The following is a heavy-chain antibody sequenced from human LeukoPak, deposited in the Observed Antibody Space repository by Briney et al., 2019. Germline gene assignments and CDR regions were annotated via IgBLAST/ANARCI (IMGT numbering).Heavy chain of an antibody. Sequence: LVKVSCKASGGTFSSYAISWVRQAPGQGLEWMGRIIPILGIANYAQKFQGRVTITADKSTSTAYMELSSLRSEDTAVYYCARDGYSTYSFDYWGQGTLVTVSS. J-gene: IGHJ4*02. V-gene: IGHV1-69*04. CDR2: IIPILGIA. CDR3: ARDGYSTYSFDY. CDR1: GGTFSSYA. D-gene: IGHD5-24*01.